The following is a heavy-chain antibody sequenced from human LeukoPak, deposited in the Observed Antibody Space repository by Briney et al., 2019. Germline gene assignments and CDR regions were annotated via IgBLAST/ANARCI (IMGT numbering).Heavy chain of an antibody. Sequence: GGSLRLSCAASGFTFSSYWMSWVRQAPGKGLEWVANIKQDGSENYYVDSVKGRFTISRDNAKKSLYLQVNSLRVEDTALYYCTKSQVGALAYFDYWGQGTLVTVSS. CDR2: IKQDGSEN. J-gene: IGHJ4*02. V-gene: IGHV3-7*03. CDR1: GFTFSSYW. D-gene: IGHD1-26*01. CDR3: TKSQVGALAYFDY.